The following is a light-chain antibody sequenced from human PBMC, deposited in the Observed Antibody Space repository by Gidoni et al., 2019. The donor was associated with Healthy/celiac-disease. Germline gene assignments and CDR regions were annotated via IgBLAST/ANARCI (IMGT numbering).Light chain of an antibody. CDR2: DAS. CDR3: QRRSNWLT. CDR1: QSVSSY. J-gene: IGKJ4*01. V-gene: IGKV3-11*01. Sequence: IVLTQSPATLSLSPGERATLSCSASQSVSSYLAWYQQKPGQAPRLLIYDASNRATGIPARFSGRGSGTDFTLTSSSLEPEDFAVYYCQRRSNWLTFGGGTKVEIK.